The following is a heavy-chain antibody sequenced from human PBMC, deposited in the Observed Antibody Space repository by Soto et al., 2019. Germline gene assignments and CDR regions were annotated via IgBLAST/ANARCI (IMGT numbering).Heavy chain of an antibody. CDR1: SASISSSSYT. V-gene: IGHV4-39*01. D-gene: IGHD1-26*01. Sequence: SETLSLTCTVSSASISSSSYTWGWIREPPGKGLEWIGSIYYSGTTYYNPSLNSRVTVSVDTSKNQFSLKVTSVTAADTAVYYCARLGLDAFDIWGQGTMVTVSS. CDR3: ARLGLDAFDI. CDR2: IYYSGTT. J-gene: IGHJ3*02.